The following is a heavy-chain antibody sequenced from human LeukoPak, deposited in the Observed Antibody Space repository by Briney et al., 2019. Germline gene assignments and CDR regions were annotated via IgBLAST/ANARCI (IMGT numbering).Heavy chain of an antibody. CDR2: ISYDGRNK. V-gene: IGHV3-30*04. J-gene: IGHJ3*02. D-gene: IGHD6-13*01. CDR1: GFTFSNYA. CDR3: AKGQSSWYFDAFDI. Sequence: GGSLRLSCAASGFTFSNYAMHWARQAPGKGLEWMSVISYDGRNKYFADFVKGRFTLSRDNSKNTLYLQMNNLRPEDTAVYYCAKGQSSWYFDAFDIWGQGTMVTVSS.